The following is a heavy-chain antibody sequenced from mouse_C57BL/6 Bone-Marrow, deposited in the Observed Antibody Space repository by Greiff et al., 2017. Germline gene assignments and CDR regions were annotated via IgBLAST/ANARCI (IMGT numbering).Heavy chain of an antibody. CDR3: ARREVYEEGYFDV. CDR1: GFSLSTSGMG. J-gene: IGHJ1*03. D-gene: IGHD2-3*01. CDR2: IYWDDDK. V-gene: IGHV8-12*01. Sequence: QVTLKESGPGILQSSQTLSLTCSFSGFSLSTSGMGVSWIRQPSGKGLEWLAHIYWDDDKRYNPSLKSRLTISKDTSRNQVFLKITSVDTADTATYYCARREVYEEGYFDVWGTGTTVTVSS.